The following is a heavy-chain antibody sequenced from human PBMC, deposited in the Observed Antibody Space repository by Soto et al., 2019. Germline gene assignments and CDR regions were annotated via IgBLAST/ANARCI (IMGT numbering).Heavy chain of an antibody. CDR3: ARVKRDYSGSYYIDY. D-gene: IGHD1-26*01. CDR1: GFSVTTSGMC. V-gene: IGHV2-70*01. CDR2: IHWDNNK. Sequence: SGPTLVNPTQTLTLTCTFSGFSVTTSGMCVSWIRQPPGKALEWLALIHWDNNKYYNTSLKTRLTISRDTSKNQVVLTMTNMDPVDTATYHCARVKRDYSGSYYIDYWGQGSLVTVSS. J-gene: IGHJ4*02.